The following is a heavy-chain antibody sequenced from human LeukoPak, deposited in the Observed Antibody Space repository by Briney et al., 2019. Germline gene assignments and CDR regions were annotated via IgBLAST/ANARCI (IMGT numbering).Heavy chain of an antibody. Sequence: PSETLSLTCTVSGGSISSYYWSWIRQPAGKGLEWIGRIYTSGSTNYNPSLKSRVTMSADTSKNQFSLKLSSVTAADTAVYYCARDLSDYVWGSYGYWGQGTLVTVSS. CDR3: ARDLSDYVWGSYGY. CDR2: IYTSGST. D-gene: IGHD3-16*01. J-gene: IGHJ4*02. CDR1: GGSISSYY. V-gene: IGHV4-4*07.